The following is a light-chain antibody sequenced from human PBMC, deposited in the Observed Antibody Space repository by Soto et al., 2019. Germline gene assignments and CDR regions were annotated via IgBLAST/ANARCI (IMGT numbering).Light chain of an antibody. V-gene: IGKV1-39*01. CDR1: QSISTY. J-gene: IGKJ1*01. Sequence: IQMTQSPDSLSASVGDRVTITWRASQSISTYLHWYQQKVGKAPKLLISAASKLQSGVPSRFSASGSGTEFTLTLNSLQPEDYATYYCQQGYSTPWTVGQGTKVDIK. CDR2: AAS. CDR3: QQGYSTPWT.